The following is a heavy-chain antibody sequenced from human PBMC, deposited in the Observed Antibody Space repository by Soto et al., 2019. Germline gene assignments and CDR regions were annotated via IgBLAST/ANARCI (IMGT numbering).Heavy chain of an antibody. Sequence: QVQLQQWGAGLLKPSETLSLTCAVYGGSFSGYYWSWIRQPPGKGLEWIGEINHSGSTNYNPSLQSRVTISVDTSKNQFSLKLSSVTAADTAVYYCARGRAVLLWFGDPNWFDPWGQGTLVTVSS. V-gene: IGHV4-34*01. CDR1: GGSFSGYY. J-gene: IGHJ5*02. CDR3: ARGRAVLLWFGDPNWFDP. D-gene: IGHD3-10*01. CDR2: INHSGST.